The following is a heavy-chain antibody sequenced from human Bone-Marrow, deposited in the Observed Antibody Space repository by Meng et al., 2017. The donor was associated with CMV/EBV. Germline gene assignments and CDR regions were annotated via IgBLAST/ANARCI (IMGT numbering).Heavy chain of an antibody. CDR2: IYYSGST. CDR3: ARSNWNWFDP. V-gene: IGHV4-59*01. D-gene: IGHD1-20*01. J-gene: IGHJ5*02. Sequence: SETLSLTCSVSGGSFSSYYWSWIRQPPGKGLQWIGYIYYSGSTNYNPSLKRRVTMSLDTYKNQFSLKVRSVIAADTAVYYCARSNWNWFDPWGQGTLVTVSS. CDR1: GGSFSSYY.